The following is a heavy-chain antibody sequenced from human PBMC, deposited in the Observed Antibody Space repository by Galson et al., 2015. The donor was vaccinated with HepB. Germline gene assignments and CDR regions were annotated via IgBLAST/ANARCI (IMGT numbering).Heavy chain of an antibody. J-gene: IGHJ5*02. Sequence: SLRLSCAASGFTFSSYGMHWVRQAPGKGLEWVAVISYDGSNKYYADSVKGRFTISRDNSKNTLYLQMNSLRAEDTAVYYCAKDEGPNWLLREGWFDPWGQGTLVTVSS. CDR2: ISYDGSNK. D-gene: IGHD3-22*01. CDR1: GFTFSSYG. CDR3: AKDEGPNWLLREGWFDP. V-gene: IGHV3-30*18.